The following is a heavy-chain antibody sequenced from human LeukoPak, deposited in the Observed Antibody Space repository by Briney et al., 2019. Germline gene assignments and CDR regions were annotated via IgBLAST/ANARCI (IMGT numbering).Heavy chain of an antibody. J-gene: IGHJ4*02. Sequence: GGSLRLSCAASGFDFSGYGMHWVRQAPGKGLEWVAVISYDGSNRYYGDSVKGRFTIYRDNSKNTLYLQMNSLSAEDSAVYYCAKDYDILTGYSIGYYFDYWGQGTLVTVSS. CDR2: ISYDGSNR. D-gene: IGHD3-9*01. V-gene: IGHV3-30*18. CDR3: AKDYDILTGYSIGYYFDY. CDR1: GFDFSGYG.